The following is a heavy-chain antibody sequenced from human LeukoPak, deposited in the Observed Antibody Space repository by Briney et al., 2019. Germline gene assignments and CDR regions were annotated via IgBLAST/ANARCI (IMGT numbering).Heavy chain of an antibody. CDR2: IYSGGST. D-gene: IGHD3-3*01. Sequence: QSGGSLRPSCAASGFTVSSNYMSWVRQAPGKGLEWVSVIYSGGSTYYADSVKGRFTISRDNSKNTLYLQMNSLRAEDTAVYYCARDRFFGLGRITAIDYWGQGTLVTVSS. CDR1: GFTVSSNY. V-gene: IGHV3-66*01. J-gene: IGHJ4*02. CDR3: ARDRFFGLGRITAIDY.